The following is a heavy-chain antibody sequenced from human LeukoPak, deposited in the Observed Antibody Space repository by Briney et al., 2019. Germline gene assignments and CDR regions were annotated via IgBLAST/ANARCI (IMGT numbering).Heavy chain of an antibody. D-gene: IGHD2/OR15-2a*01. CDR2: ISYDGSNK. CDR1: GFTLRSYW. J-gene: IGHJ4*02. CDR3: ARWGVLCPGDY. Sequence: GGSLRLSCVASGFTLRSYWMSWVRQAPGKGLEWVAVISYDGSNKYYADSVKGRFTISRDNSKNTLYLQMNSLRAEDTAVYYCARWGVLCPGDYWGQGTLVTVSS. V-gene: IGHV3-30*03.